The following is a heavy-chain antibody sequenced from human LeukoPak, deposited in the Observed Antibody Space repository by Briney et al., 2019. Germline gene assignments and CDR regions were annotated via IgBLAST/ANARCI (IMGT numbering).Heavy chain of an antibody. CDR1: GFTFRNYG. V-gene: IGHV3-30*02. J-gene: IGHJ3*02. CDR3: AKESARYSGSLEGVFDI. D-gene: IGHD1-26*01. Sequence: PGGSLRLSCAAAGFTFRNYGMHWVRQAPGKGLEWVDFRRYDGSYKYYADFVKGRLTISRDNSKNTLYLQMNSLRAEDTAVYYCAKESARYSGSLEGVFDIWGQGTMVTVSS. CDR2: RRYDGSYK.